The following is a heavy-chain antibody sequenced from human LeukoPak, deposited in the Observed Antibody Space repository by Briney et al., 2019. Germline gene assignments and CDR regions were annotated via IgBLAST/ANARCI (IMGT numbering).Heavy chain of an antibody. CDR1: GFTFSSYA. J-gene: IGHJ4*02. Sequence: QAGGSLRLSCAASGFTFSSYAMSWVRQAPGKGLEWVSAISGSGGSTYYADSVKGRFTISRDNSKNTLYLQMNSLRAEDTAVYYCAKDPGYGVYDSSGYYRYWGQGTLVTVSS. CDR3: AKDPGYGVYDSSGYYRY. CDR2: ISGSGGST. D-gene: IGHD3-22*01. V-gene: IGHV3-23*01.